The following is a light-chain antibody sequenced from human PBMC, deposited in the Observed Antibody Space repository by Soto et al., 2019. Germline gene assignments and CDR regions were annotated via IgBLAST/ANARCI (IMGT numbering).Light chain of an antibody. V-gene: IGKV3-20*01. Sequence: IVLTQSPGTLSLSPGESATLSCRASQSISSSYLAWYQQKPGQAPRLLIYGASNRATAIPVRFSGSGSGTEFNLTISRLEPEDFAVYYCQQSDDSPGTFGQGTKVEIK. CDR2: GAS. CDR3: QQSDDSPGT. J-gene: IGKJ1*01. CDR1: QSISSSY.